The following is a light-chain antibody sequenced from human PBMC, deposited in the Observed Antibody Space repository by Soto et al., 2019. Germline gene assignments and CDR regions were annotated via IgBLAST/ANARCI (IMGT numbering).Light chain of an antibody. J-gene: IGLJ2*01. Sequence: QSVLTQPASVSGSPGQSIAISCTGTSSDVGGYDQVSWYQQHPGKAPKLMIYAVTTRPSGVSNRFSGSKSGNTASLTISGLQPEDEADYYCSSYTGSGTFFGGGTKVTVL. CDR3: SSYTGSGTF. CDR1: SSDVGGYDQ. V-gene: IGLV2-14*01. CDR2: AVT.